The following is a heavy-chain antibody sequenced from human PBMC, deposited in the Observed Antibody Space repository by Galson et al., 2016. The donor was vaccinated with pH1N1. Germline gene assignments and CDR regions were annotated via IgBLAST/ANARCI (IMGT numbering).Heavy chain of an antibody. CDR2: ISGESYTK. CDR3: ARERYSGTFYDAFDI. J-gene: IGHJ3*02. CDR1: GFTFSRHS. Sequence: SLRLSCAGSGFTFSRHSINWVRQAPGNGLEWVSYISGESYTKYYADSLKDRLSISRDNVKNSVYLQIDSLRAEDTAVYYCARERYSGTFYDAFDIWGQGTMVSVSS. D-gene: IGHD1-26*01. V-gene: IGHV3-48*01.